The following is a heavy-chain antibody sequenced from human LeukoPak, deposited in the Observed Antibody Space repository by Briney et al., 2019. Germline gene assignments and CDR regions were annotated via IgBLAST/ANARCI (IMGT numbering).Heavy chain of an antibody. CDR2: IYTSGST. J-gene: IGHJ5*02. D-gene: IGHD2-2*01. CDR3: ARARSMRGYCSSTSCPSNWFDP. Sequence: SETLSLTCTVSGGSISSGSYYWSWIRQPAGKGLEWIGRIYTSGSTNYNPSLKSRVTISVDTSKNQFSLKLSSVTAADTAVYYCARARSMRGYCSSTSCPSNWFDPWGQGTLVTVSS. CDR1: GGSISSGSYY. V-gene: IGHV4-61*02.